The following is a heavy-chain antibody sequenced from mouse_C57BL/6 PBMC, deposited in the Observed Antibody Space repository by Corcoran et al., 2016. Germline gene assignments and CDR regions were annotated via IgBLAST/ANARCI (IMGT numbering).Heavy chain of an antibody. CDR2: INTYSGVP. J-gene: IGHJ2*01. Sequence: QIQLVQSGPELKKPGETVKISCKASGYTFTTYGMSWVKQAPGKGVKWMGWINTYSGVPTYADDFKGRFAFSLETSASTAYLQINNLKNEDTATYFCARDLSFFDYCGQGTTLTVSS. V-gene: IGHV9-3*01. CDR1: GYTFTTYG. CDR3: ARDLSFFDY.